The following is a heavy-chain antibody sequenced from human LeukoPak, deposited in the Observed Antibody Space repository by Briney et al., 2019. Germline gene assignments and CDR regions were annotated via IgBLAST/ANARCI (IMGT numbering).Heavy chain of an antibody. J-gene: IGHJ4*02. CDR3: AKAPVTTCRGAYCYPFDY. Sequence: GGSLRLSCAASGFTLSSYAMSWVRQAPGKGLERVSAISDSGNTYHADSVKGRFTISRDSSKNTLFLQMNRLRPEDAAVYYCAKAPVTTCRGAYCYPFDYWGQGTLVTVSS. D-gene: IGHD2-21*01. V-gene: IGHV3-23*01. CDR2: ISDSGNT. CDR1: GFTLSSYA.